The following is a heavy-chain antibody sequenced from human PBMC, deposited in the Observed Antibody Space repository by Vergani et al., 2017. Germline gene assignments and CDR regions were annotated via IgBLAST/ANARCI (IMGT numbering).Heavy chain of an antibody. CDR2: IIPILGTA. V-gene: IGHV1-69*11. J-gene: IGHJ3*02. CDR1: GGTFSSYA. Sequence: QVQLVQSGAEVKKPGSSVKVSCKAPGGTFSSYAISWVRQAPGQGLEWMGRIIPILGTANYAQKFQGRVTITADESTSTAYMELSSLRSEDTAVYYCATDQDKVAPDAFDIWGQGTMVTVSS. CDR3: ATDQDKVAPDAFDI. D-gene: IGHD5-12*01.